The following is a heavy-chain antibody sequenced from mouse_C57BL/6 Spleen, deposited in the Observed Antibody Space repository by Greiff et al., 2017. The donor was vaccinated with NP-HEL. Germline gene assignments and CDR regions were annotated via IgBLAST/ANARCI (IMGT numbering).Heavy chain of an antibody. D-gene: IGHD1-1*01. J-gene: IGHJ1*03. V-gene: IGHV1-39*01. CDR2: INPNYGTT. Sequence: VHVKQSGPELVKPGASVKISCKASGYSFTDYNMNWVKQSNGKSLEWIGVINPNYGTTSYNQKFKGKATLTVDQSSSTAYMQLNSLTSEDSAVYYCTTVEAHWYFDVWGTGTTVTVSS. CDR1: GYSFTDYN. CDR3: TTVEAHWYFDV.